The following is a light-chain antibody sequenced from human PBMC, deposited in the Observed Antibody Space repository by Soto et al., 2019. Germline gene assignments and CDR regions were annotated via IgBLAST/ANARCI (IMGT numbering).Light chain of an antibody. CDR2: EVT. CDR1: SSDVAGYNY. V-gene: IGLV2-14*01. J-gene: IGLJ1*01. Sequence: QPVLTQPASVSGSPGQSITISCTGTSSDVAGYNYVSWYQHHPGKAPKLMIYEVTNRPSGVSNRFSGSKSGNTASLIISGLQAEDEADYYCSSYTSSSTLYVFGTGTKVTVL. CDR3: SSYTSSSTLYV.